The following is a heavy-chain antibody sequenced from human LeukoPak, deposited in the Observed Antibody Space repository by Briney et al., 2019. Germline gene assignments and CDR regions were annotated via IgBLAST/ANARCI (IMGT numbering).Heavy chain of an antibody. Sequence: GGSLRLSCAASGFTFSNYVMNWVRQAPGKGLEWVSGISDSGGSTYYADSVKGRFTVSRDNSKNTPYLQMSSLRAEDTAVYFCAKGYSSGSYDYWGQGTLVTVSS. J-gene: IGHJ4*02. CDR1: GFTFSNYV. V-gene: IGHV3-23*01. CDR3: AKGYSSGSYDY. D-gene: IGHD3-10*01. CDR2: ISDSGGST.